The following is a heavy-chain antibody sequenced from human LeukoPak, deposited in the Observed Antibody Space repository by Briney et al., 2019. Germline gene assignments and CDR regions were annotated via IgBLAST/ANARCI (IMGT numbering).Heavy chain of an antibody. D-gene: IGHD6-19*01. V-gene: IGHV3-48*03. CDR3: ARDKKQWLVSGGSDY. J-gene: IGHJ4*02. CDR1: GFTFSSYE. Sequence: GGSLRLSCAAPGFTFSSYEMNWVRQAPGKGLEWVSYISSSGSTIYYADSVKGRFTISRDNAKNSLYLQMNSLRAEDTAVYYCARDKKQWLVSGGSDYWGQGTLVTVSS. CDR2: ISSSGSTI.